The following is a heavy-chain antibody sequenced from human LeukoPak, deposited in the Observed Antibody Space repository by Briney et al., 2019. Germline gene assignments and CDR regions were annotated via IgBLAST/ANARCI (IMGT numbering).Heavy chain of an antibody. Sequence: GGSLRLSCEASGFTVGSSYMSWVRQAPGKGLECVSLIYSTGITYYADSVKGRFTISRDSSENTLYLQMNSLRADDPAVYYCAARYSSSWYAYWGQGTLVTVSS. V-gene: IGHV3-53*01. CDR1: GFTVGSSY. J-gene: IGHJ4*02. CDR3: AARYSSSWYAY. D-gene: IGHD6-13*01. CDR2: IYSTGIT.